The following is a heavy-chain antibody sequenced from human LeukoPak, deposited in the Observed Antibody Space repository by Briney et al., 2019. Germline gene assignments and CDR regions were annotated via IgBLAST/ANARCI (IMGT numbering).Heavy chain of an antibody. CDR1: GGSYTNYY. J-gene: IGHJ4*02. D-gene: IGHD3-16*01. V-gene: IGHV4-34*01. Sequence: PSETLSLTCAVYGGSYTNYYWTWIRQPPGKGLEWIGEINHSGRANYNPSLKSRVTISVDPSKNQFSVKVTSVTAADTAMYYCARGLHVGETLPYYFWSQGTMVTVSS. CDR3: ARGLHVGETLPYYF. CDR2: INHSGRA.